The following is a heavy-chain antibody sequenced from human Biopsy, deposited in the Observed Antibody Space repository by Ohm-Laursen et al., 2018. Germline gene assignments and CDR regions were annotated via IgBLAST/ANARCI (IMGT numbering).Heavy chain of an antibody. Sequence: PSDTLSLTFTVSGGSISNNNYYWGWIRPPPGKGLEWIGSIFYRGSTHYKPSLKSRVNISVDTSKNQFSLKLNSVTAADTAVYYRARDYDTSGHYYVSWGQGTLVTVSS. J-gene: IGHJ5*02. V-gene: IGHV4-39*01. CDR2: IFYRGST. CDR3: ARDYDTSGHYYVS. D-gene: IGHD3-22*01. CDR1: GGSISNNNYY.